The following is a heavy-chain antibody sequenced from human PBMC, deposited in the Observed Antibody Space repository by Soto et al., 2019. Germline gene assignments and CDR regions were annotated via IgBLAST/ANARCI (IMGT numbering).Heavy chain of an antibody. CDR2: ISGSGGST. D-gene: IGHD4-17*01. CDR1: GFTFSSYA. Sequence: PGGSLRLSCAASGFTFSSYAMSWVRQAPGKGLEWVSAISGSGGSTYYADSVKGRFTISRDNSKNTLYLQMNSLRAEDTAVYDGAKHPTVTAAFDYWGQGTLVTVSS. J-gene: IGHJ4*02. V-gene: IGHV3-23*01. CDR3: AKHPTVTAAFDY.